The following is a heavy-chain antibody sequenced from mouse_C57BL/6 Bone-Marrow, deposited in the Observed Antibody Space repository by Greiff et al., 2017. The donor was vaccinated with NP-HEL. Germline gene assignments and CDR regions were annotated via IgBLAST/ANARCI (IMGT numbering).Heavy chain of an antibody. D-gene: IGHD2-4*01. V-gene: IGHV5-17*01. CDR2: ISSGSSTI. CDR3: ARGGLRGPAWFAY. CDR1: GFTFSDYG. Sequence: EVKLMESGGGLVKPGGSLKLSCAASGFTFSDYGMHWVRQAPEKGLEWVAYISSGSSTIYYADTVKGRFTISRDNAKNTLFLQMTSLRSEDTAMYYCARGGLRGPAWFAYWGQGTLVTVSA. J-gene: IGHJ3*01.